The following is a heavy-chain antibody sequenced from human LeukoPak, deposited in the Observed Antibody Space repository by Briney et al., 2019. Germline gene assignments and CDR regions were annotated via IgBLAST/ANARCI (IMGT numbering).Heavy chain of an antibody. Sequence: GGSLRLSCAASGFTVSSNYMSWVRQAPGKGLEWVSGISGSGGSTYYADSVKGRFTISRDNSKNTLYLQMNSLRAEDTAVYYCANGASGTRGAFDIWGQGTMVTVSS. CDR3: ANGASGTRGAFDI. CDR2: ISGSGGST. CDR1: GFTVSSNY. D-gene: IGHD2-2*01. V-gene: IGHV3-23*01. J-gene: IGHJ3*02.